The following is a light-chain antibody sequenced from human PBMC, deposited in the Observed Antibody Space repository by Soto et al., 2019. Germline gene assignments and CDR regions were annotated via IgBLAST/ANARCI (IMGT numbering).Light chain of an antibody. J-gene: IGLJ1*01. Sequence: QSVLTQPPSASATPGQRVTISCSGSDSNVGINFVYWYQQLPGTAPKLLIYTNDQRPSGVPDRFSGSKSGNTAYLTISGLQVEDEAEYFCFSFTTTSTHVFGTGTKLTVL. CDR3: FSFTTTSTHV. CDR2: TND. V-gene: IGLV1-44*01. CDR1: DSNVGINF.